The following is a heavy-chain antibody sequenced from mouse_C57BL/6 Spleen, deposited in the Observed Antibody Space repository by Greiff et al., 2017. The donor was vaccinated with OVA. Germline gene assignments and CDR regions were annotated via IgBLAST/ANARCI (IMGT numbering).Heavy chain of an antibody. CDR1: GYTFTSYW. CDR3: ARDSSGYVTFAY. CDR2: INPSNGGT. J-gene: IGHJ3*01. Sequence: QVQLQQPGTELVKPGASVKLSCKASGYTFTSYWMHWVKQRPGQGLEWIGNINPSNGGTNYNEKFKSKATLTVDKSSSTAYMQLSSLTSDDSSVYYCARDSSGYVTFAYWGQGTLVTVSA. D-gene: IGHD3-2*02. V-gene: IGHV1-53*01.